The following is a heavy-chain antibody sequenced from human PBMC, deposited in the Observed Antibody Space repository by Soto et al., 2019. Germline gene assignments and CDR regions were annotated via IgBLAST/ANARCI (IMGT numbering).Heavy chain of an antibody. CDR1: GFTFSSYG. J-gene: IGHJ6*03. V-gene: IGHV3-30*18. D-gene: IGHD5-18*01. CDR2: ISYDGSNK. CDR3: AKDQRRAMVPYYYYMVV. Sequence: LRLSCAASGFTFSSYGMHWVRQAPGKGLEWVAVISYDGSNKYYADSVKGRFTISRDNSKNTLYLQMNSLRAEDTAVYYCAKDQRRAMVPYYYYMVVWGKGTTVTVSS.